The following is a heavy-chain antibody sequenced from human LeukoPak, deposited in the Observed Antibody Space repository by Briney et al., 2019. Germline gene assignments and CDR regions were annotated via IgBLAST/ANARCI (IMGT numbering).Heavy chain of an antibody. D-gene: IGHD6-19*01. CDR3: ARHRALQQWLDS. V-gene: IGHV4-39*01. CDR2: IYYSGST. CDR1: GGSISSSSYY. J-gene: IGHJ4*02. Sequence: SETLSLTCTVSGGSISSSSYYWGWIRQPPGKGLEWIGSIYYSGSTYYNPSLKSRVTISVDTSKRQFSLKLSSVTAADTAVYYCARHRALQQWLDSWGQGTLVTVSS.